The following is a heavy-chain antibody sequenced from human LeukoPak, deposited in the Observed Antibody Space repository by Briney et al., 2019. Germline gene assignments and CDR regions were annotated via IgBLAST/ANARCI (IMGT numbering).Heavy chain of an antibody. CDR3: ATGNYYDFWSGYRYFDY. CDR2: IIPIFGTA. CDR1: GGTFSSYA. J-gene: IGHJ4*02. V-gene: IGHV1-69*13. D-gene: IGHD3-3*01. Sequence: SVKVSCKASGGTFSSYAISWGRQAPGQGREWMGGIIPIFGTANYAQKFQGRVTITADESTSTAYMELSSLRSEDTAVYYCATGNYYDFWSGYRYFDYWGQGTLVTVSS.